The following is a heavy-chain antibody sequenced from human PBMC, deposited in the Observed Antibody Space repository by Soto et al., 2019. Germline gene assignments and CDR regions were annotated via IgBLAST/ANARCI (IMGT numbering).Heavy chain of an antibody. CDR3: ARDQYDFWSGRNWFDP. V-gene: IGHV3-33*01. Sequence: GGSLRLSCAASGFTFSSYGMHWVRQAPGKGLEWVAVIWYDGSNKYYADSVKGRFTISRDNSKNTLYLQMNSLRAEDTAVYYCARDQYDFWSGRNWFDPWGQGTLVTVSS. J-gene: IGHJ5*02. CDR1: GFTFSSYG. D-gene: IGHD3-3*01. CDR2: IWYDGSNK.